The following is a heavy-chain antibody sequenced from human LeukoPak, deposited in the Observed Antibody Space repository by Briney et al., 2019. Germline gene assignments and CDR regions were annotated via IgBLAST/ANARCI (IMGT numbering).Heavy chain of an antibody. Sequence: GGSLRLSCAASGFTFSSSSMNWVRQAPGKGLEWVSYISSSSANIYYADSVKGRFTISRDNAKNSLFLQMNSLRAEDTAVYYCARDARPNYYDSSAQVNHYWGQGTLVTVSS. CDR2: ISSSSANI. CDR1: GFTFSSSS. V-gene: IGHV3-48*01. D-gene: IGHD3-22*01. CDR3: ARDARPNYYDSSAQVNHY. J-gene: IGHJ4*02.